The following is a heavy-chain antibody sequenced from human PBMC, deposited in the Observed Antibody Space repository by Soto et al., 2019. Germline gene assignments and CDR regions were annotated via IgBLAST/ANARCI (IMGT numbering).Heavy chain of an antibody. CDR2: IYYSGST. V-gene: IGHV4-61*08. J-gene: IGHJ6*02. CDR3: ARSAGIAARDYYYYGMDV. D-gene: IGHD6-6*01. Sequence: SETLSLTCTVSGGPISSGGYYWSWIRQPPGKGLEWIGYIYYSGSTNYNPSLKSRVTISVDTSKNQFSLKLSSVTAADTAVYYCARSAGIAARDYYYYGMDVWGQGTTVTVSS. CDR1: GGPISSGGYY.